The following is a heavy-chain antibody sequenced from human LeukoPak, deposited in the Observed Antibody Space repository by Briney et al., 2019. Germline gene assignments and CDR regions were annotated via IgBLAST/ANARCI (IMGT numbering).Heavy chain of an antibody. Sequence: PSETLSLTCAVYGGSFSGYYWSWIRQPPGEGLEWIGEINHSGSTNYNPSLKSRVTISVDTSKNQFSLKLSSVTAADTAVYYCARGPKYCSGGSCLRRWFDPWGQGTLVTVSS. CDR3: ARGPKYCSGGSCLRRWFDP. CDR2: INHSGST. CDR1: GGSFSGYY. V-gene: IGHV4-34*01. J-gene: IGHJ5*02. D-gene: IGHD2-15*01.